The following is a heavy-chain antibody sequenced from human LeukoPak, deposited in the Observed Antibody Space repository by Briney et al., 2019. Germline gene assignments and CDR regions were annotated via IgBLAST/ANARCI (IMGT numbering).Heavy chain of an antibody. J-gene: IGHJ4*02. CDR2: ISGSGGST. V-gene: IGHV3-23*01. Sequence: GGSLRLSCAASGFTFSSYAMSWVRQAPGKGLEWVSAISGSGGSTYYADSVKGRFTISRDNSKNTLYLQMNSLRAEDTAVYYCAKERGYCTDGVCDFDYWGQGTLVTVSS. CDR3: AKERGYCTDGVCDFDY. CDR1: GFTFSSYA. D-gene: IGHD2-8*01.